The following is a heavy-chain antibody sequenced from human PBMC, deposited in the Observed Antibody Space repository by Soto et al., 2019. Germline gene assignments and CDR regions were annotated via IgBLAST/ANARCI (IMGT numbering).Heavy chain of an antibody. CDR3: AREYTAWPLAYGLDV. Sequence: GGSLRLSCVGSGFTFSTYSINWVRQAPGKGLEWVSSSSSRSDIYYADSVKGRFTISRDNAKNSVSLQMNSLRAEDTAVYYCAREYTAWPLAYGLDVWGQGTTVTVSS. CDR2: SSSRSDI. J-gene: IGHJ6*02. CDR1: GFTFSTYS. V-gene: IGHV3-21*01. D-gene: IGHD2-2*02.